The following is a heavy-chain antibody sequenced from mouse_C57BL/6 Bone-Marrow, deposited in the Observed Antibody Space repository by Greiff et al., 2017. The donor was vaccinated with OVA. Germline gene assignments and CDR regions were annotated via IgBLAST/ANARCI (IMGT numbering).Heavy chain of an antibody. Sequence: EVKLVESGGDLVKPGGSLKLSCAASGFTFSSYGMSWVRQTPDKRLEWVATISSGGSYTYYPDSVKRRFTISRDNAKNTLYLHMSSLKSEDTAMYYCARNLLLAYWGQGTLVTVSA. V-gene: IGHV5-6*01. J-gene: IGHJ3*01. CDR3: ARNLLLAY. CDR2: ISSGGSYT. D-gene: IGHD1-1*01. CDR1: GFTFSSYG.